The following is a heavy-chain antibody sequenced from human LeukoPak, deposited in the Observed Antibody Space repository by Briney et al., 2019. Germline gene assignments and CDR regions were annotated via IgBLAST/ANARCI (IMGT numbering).Heavy chain of an antibody. V-gene: IGHV4-39*07. J-gene: IGHJ5*02. CDR3: ARDWGSGSPNWFDP. CDR1: GGSISSSSYY. Sequence: SETLSLTCTVSGGSISSSSYYWGWIRQPPGNGLEWIGSIYYSGSTYYNPSLKSRVTISVDTSKNQFSLKLSSVTAADTAVYYCARDWGSGSPNWFDPWGQGTLVTVSS. D-gene: IGHD1-26*01. CDR2: IYYSGST.